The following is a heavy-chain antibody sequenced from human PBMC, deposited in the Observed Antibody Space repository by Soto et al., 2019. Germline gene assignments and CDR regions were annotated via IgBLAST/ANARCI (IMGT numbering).Heavy chain of an antibody. D-gene: IGHD6-19*01. CDR2: ISGIGGST. J-gene: IGHJ4*02. CDR3: ASRTSGWYFDY. Sequence: EVQLLESGGGLVQPGGSLRLSCTASGFTFSSYAMNWVRQAPGKGLEWVSVISGIGGSTSKADSVKGRFTISRDNSKNKLYLQMNSLRAEDTAVYYCASRTSGWYFDYWGQGTLVTVSS. CDR1: GFTFSSYA. V-gene: IGHV3-23*01.